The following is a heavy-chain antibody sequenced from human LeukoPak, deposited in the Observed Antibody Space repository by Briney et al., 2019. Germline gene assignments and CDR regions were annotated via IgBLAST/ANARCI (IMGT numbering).Heavy chain of an antibody. CDR1: AGSISSGDYY. CDR2: IYDGGSA. J-gene: IGHJ5*02. D-gene: IGHD6-6*01. Sequence: SETLSLTCAVSAGSISSGDYYWSWLRQPPGKGLEWIGYIYDGGSAYYNPSLKSRVTISVDTSKHQCSLELSSVTAAATAVYYCAREGRRSSSSGFRWFDPWGQGTLVTVPS. V-gene: IGHV4-30-4*08. CDR3: AREGRRSSSSGFRWFDP.